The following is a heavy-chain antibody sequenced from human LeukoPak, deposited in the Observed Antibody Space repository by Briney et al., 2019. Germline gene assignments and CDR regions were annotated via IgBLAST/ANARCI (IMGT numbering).Heavy chain of an antibody. J-gene: IGHJ6*03. CDR2: IYYSGST. Sequence: SETLSLTCTVSGGSISSYYWSWIRQPPGKGLEWIGYIYYSGSTNYNPSLKSRVTISVDTSKNQFSLKLSSVTAADTAVYYCAREQPKNYYYYYMDVWGKGTTVTVSS. V-gene: IGHV4-59*01. CDR1: GGSISSYY. CDR3: AREQPKNYYYYYMDV. D-gene: IGHD1-1*01.